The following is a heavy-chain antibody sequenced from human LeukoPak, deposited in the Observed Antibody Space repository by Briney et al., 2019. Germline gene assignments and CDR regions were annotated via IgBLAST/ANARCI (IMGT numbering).Heavy chain of an antibody. CDR3: AKDRRHSSSSDGYFDY. CDR1: GFTFSSYS. Sequence: PGGSLRLSCAASGFTFSSYSMNWVRQAPGKGLEWVSSISSSSSYIYYADSVKGRFTISRDNAKNSLYLQMNSLRAEDTALYYCAKDRRHSSSSDGYFDYWGQGTLVTVSS. V-gene: IGHV3-21*04. J-gene: IGHJ4*02. D-gene: IGHD6-13*01. CDR2: ISSSSSYI.